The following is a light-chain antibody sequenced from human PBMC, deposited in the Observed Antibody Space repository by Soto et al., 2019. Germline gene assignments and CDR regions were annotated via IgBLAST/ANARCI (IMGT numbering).Light chain of an antibody. J-gene: IGLJ1*01. CDR3: SSYTSSSTPEV. V-gene: IGLV2-14*01. CDR1: SSDVGGYNY. CDR2: DVI. Sequence: QSALTQPASVSGSPGQSITISCTGTSSDVGGYNYVSWYQQHPGKAPKLMIYDVINRPSGVSNRFSGSKSGNTASLTISGLQADDEDDYYCSSYTSSSTPEVFGTGTKVTVL.